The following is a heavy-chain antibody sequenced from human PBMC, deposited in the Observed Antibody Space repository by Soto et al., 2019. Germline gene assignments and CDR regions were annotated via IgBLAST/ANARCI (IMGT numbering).Heavy chain of an antibody. V-gene: IGHV4-39*01. J-gene: IGHJ4*02. CDR1: GGSISSSSYS. D-gene: IGHD3-10*01. CDR2: LYYSGTT. Sequence: QLQLQESGPGLVKSSETLSLTCTVSGGSISSSSYSWGWIRQPPGKGLEWIGSLYYSGTTYYNPSLKSRVTRSVDTAKTQFSLRLSSVTAADTAVYYCAKSSGNYYSALYYCGQGTLVTASS. CDR3: AKSSGNYYSALYY.